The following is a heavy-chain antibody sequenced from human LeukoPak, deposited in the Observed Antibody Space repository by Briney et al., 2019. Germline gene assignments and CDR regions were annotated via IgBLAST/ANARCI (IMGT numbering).Heavy chain of an antibody. CDR1: GFTVSSNY. J-gene: IGHJ4*02. V-gene: IGHV3-53*01. CDR2: IYSGGST. CDR3: IYGYTLDF. Sequence: QAGGSLRLSCAASGFTVSSNYMNWVRHAPGKGLDWVSVIYSGGSTNYADSVKGRFTISRDNSKNTLYLQMNSLRAEDTAVYYCIYGYTLDFWGQRTLVTVSS. D-gene: IGHD5-18*01.